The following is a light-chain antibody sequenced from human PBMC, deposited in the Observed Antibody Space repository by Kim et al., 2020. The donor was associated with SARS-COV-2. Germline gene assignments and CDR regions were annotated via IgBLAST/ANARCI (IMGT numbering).Light chain of an antibody. J-gene: IGKJ2*01. Sequence: SLSAGERATLSCRASQSVSSSYLAWYQQKPGQAPRLLISGASSRATGIPDRFSGSGSGTDFTLTISRLEPEDFAVYYCQHYGSPRTFGQGTKLEIK. CDR2: GAS. CDR3: QHYGSPRT. V-gene: IGKV3-20*01. CDR1: QSVSSSY.